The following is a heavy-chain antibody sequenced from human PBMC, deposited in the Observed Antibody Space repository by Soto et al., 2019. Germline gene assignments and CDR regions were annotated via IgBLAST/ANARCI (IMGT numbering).Heavy chain of an antibody. J-gene: IGHJ4*02. CDR3: ARDGDTSGYYYFDY. D-gene: IGHD3-22*01. CDR1: GGSVSSGSYY. V-gene: IGHV4-61*01. Sequence: QVQLQESGPGLVKPSETLSLTCTVSGGSVSSGSYYWTWMRQPPGKGLEWIGYINYSASTSYNPSLKGRVAISVDTSKKQFSLKVSSVTAADTAVYYCARDGDTSGYYYFDYWGQGTLVTVSS. CDR2: INYSAST.